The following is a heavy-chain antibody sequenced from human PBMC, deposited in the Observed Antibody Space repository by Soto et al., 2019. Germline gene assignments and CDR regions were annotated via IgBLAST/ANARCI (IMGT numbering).Heavy chain of an antibody. CDR1: GGTFSSYA. Sequence: SVKVSCKASGGTFSSYAISWVRQAPGQGLEWMGGIIPIFGTANYAQKFQGRVTITADDSTSTAYMELSSLRSEDTAVYYCARVLAAAGVEYFQHWGQGTLVTVSS. CDR2: IIPIFGTA. CDR3: ARVLAAAGVEYFQH. V-gene: IGHV1-69*13. J-gene: IGHJ1*01. D-gene: IGHD6-13*01.